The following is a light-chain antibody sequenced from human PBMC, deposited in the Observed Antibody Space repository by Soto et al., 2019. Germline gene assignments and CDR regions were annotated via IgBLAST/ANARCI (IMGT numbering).Light chain of an antibody. J-gene: IGKJ4*01. CDR2: GVS. Sequence: EIVMTQSPATLSVSPGERATLSCRASHRVSSYLAWYQWRPGQPPRLLIYGVSNRATGIPDRFSGGGSGTDFTLIISRLRPEDFAVYYCHHNAFSPLTFGGGTKVDIK. CDR1: HRVSSY. CDR3: HHNAFSPLT. V-gene: IGKV3D-15*01.